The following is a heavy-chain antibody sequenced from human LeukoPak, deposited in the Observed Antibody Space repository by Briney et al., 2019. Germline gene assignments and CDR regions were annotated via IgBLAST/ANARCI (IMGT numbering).Heavy chain of an antibody. Sequence: SETLSLTCTISGGSISSDYWGWIRQPPGKGLEWIENIYFGGSTYYNPSLKSRVTISIDTSKKHFSLKLSSVTAADTAVYYCARTDIYYPYDTFDIWGQGTMVTVSS. D-gene: IGHD1-26*01. CDR3: ARTDIYYPYDTFDI. CDR2: IYFGGST. V-gene: IGHV4-39*07. CDR1: GGSISSDY. J-gene: IGHJ3*02.